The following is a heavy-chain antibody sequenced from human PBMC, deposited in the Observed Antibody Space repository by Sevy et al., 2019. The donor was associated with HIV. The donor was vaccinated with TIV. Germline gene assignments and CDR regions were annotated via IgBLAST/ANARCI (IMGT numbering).Heavy chain of an antibody. CDR1: GGSISSYY. J-gene: IGHJ6*01. D-gene: IGHD2-2*01. Sequence: SETLSLTCTVSGGSISSYYWKWIRQPPGKGLEWIGYMDYSGSSSYNPSLKGRVSISLDTSKNQFSLKLTSVTAADTAVYYCARAGGSTVCGIDVWGQGTTVTVSS. CDR2: MDYSGSS. V-gene: IGHV4-59*01. CDR3: ARAGGSTVCGIDV.